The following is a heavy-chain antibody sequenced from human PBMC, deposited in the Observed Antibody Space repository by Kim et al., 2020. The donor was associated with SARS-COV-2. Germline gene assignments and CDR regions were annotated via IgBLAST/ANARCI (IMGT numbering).Heavy chain of an antibody. J-gene: IGHJ6*02. V-gene: IGHV3-7*03. D-gene: IGHD3-3*01. CDR3: ARDPDHLRRLYGMDV. Sequence: DSVRGRFTTSRDNAKNSLYLQMSSLRAEDTAVYYCARDPDHLRRLYGMDVWGQGTTVTVSS.